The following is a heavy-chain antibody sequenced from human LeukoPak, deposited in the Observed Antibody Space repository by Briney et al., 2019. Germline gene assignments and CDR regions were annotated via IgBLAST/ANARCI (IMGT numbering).Heavy chain of an antibody. J-gene: IGHJ4*02. CDR2: IWYDGSNK. CDR3: ARDGGYCSGGSCFSIFDY. CDR1: GXTFSSYG. V-gene: IGHV3-33*01. Sequence: PGGSLRLSCAASGXTFSSYGVHWVRQAPGKGLEWVAVIWYDGSNKYYADSVKGRFTISRDNSKNTLYLQMNSLRAEDTAVYYCARDGGYCSGGSCFSIFDYWGQGTLVTVSS. D-gene: IGHD2-15*01.